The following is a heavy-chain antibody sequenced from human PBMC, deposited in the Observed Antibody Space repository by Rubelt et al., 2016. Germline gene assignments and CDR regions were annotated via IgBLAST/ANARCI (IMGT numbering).Heavy chain of an antibody. D-gene: IGHD1-26*01. CDR3: SRRSMGATSAFDI. V-gene: IGHV3-48*01. J-gene: IGHJ3*02. CDR2: ISSSSTPI. Sequence: GKGLEWISYISSSSTPIYYADSVKGRFTISRDNAKNSLYLQMNSLRGEGTAVYYCSRRSMGATSAFDIWGQGTMVTVSS.